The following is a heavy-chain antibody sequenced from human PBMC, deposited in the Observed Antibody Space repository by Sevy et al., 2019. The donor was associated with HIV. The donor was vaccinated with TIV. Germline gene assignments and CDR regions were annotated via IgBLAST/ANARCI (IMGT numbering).Heavy chain of an antibody. CDR2: ISCSGGST. J-gene: IGHJ4*02. CDR1: GFSFSSYA. Sequence: GGSLRLSCAASGFSFSSYAMSWVRQAPGKGLEWVSGISCSGGSTYYADSVKGRFTISRDNSKNTLYLQMNSLRAEDTALYHCAKDIDSSGYYYFDYWGQGTLVTVSS. V-gene: IGHV3-23*01. D-gene: IGHD6-19*01. CDR3: AKDIDSSGYYYFDY.